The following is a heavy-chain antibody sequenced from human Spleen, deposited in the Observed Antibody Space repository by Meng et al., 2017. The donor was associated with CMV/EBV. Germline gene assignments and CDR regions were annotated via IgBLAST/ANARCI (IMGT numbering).Heavy chain of an antibody. CDR2: ISYDGSNK. J-gene: IGHJ5*02. V-gene: IGHV3-30*04. D-gene: IGHD2-8*01. CDR1: GFTFSSYA. CDR3: AKDWEWSYDH. Sequence: GESLKISCAASGFTFSSYAMHWVRQAPGKGLEWVAVISYDGSNKYYADSVKGRFTISRDNSKNTLYLHMNSLRPEDTALYYCAKDWEWSYDHWGQGTLVTVSS.